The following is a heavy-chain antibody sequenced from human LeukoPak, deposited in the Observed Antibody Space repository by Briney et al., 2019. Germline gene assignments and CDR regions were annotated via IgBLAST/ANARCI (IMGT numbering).Heavy chain of an antibody. D-gene: IGHD3-22*01. CDR1: GGSFSGYY. CDR3: AGEGHYYDSSGYYYGGEDY. CDR2: INHSGST. Sequence: PSETLSLTCAVYGGSFSGYYWSWIRQPPGKGLEWIGEINHSGSTNYNPSLKSRVTISVDTSKNQFSLQLSSVTAADTAVYYCAGEGHYYDSSGYYYGGEDYWGQGTLVTVSS. V-gene: IGHV4-34*01. J-gene: IGHJ4*02.